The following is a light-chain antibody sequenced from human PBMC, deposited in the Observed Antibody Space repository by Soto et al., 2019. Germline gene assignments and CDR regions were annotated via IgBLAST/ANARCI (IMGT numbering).Light chain of an antibody. J-gene: IGLJ2*01. CDR3: ATLYGSLPAEV. CDR2: DNN. V-gene: IGLV1-51*01. Sequence: QSVLTQPHSLSAAPGQKVTISCSGSSSNIGNNYVSWYQQLPGTAPKLLIYDNNKRPSGIPDRFSGSKSGTSGTLDITGLQTGDEADYYCATLYGSLPAEVFGGGTKVTVL. CDR1: SSNIGNNY.